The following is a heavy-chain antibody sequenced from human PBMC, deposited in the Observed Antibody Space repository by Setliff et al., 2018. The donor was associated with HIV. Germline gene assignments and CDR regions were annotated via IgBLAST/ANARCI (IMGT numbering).Heavy chain of an antibody. J-gene: IGHJ5*02. CDR1: GGSTTSSTYY. D-gene: IGHD3-10*01. V-gene: IGHV4-39*01. CDR3: ARGGDFSGSGSLGS. Sequence: PSETLSLTCTVSGGSTTSSTYYWGWIRQPPGRGLEWIGSVSYTGRTYYNPSLKSRVTISIDTSRNQFSLNLSSVTAADTAVYYCARGGDFSGSGSLGSWGQGTLVTVSS. CDR2: VSYTGRT.